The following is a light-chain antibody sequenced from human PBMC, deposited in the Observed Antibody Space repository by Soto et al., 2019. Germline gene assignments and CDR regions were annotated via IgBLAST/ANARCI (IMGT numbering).Light chain of an antibody. J-gene: IGKJ4*01. CDR1: RGIGAN. CDR2: AAS. CDR3: QQTNATPLT. V-gene: IGKV1-39*01. Sequence: DIQMTQSPSSLSAAVGDRVTITCRASRGIGANLAWYQQKPGKAPKFLIHAASNLQRGVPSRFSGSGSVTDFALTINSLQPEDIATYYCQQTNATPLTFGHGTKVEPK.